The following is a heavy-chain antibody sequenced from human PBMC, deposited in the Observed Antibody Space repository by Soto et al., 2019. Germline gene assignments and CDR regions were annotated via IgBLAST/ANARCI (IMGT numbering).Heavy chain of an antibody. CDR2: IYYSGST. J-gene: IGHJ6*01. Sequence: WTWVRHLPGKGLEWVGFIYYSGSTYYNPSLKSRITISMDSSRNQFFLSLTSVTAADMAVYYCARGPKNLGGSFYYGMDVW. V-gene: IGHV4-31*02. CDR3: ARGPKNLGGSFYYGMDV.